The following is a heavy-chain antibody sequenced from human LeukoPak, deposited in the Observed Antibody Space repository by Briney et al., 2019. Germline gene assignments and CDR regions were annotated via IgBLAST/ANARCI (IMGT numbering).Heavy chain of an antibody. Sequence: KTSETLSLTCTVSGGSISSSSYYWGWIRQPPGKGLEWIGSIYYSESTYYNPSLKSRVTISVDTSKNQFSLKLSSVTAADTAVYYCARVPTYYDFWSGYYLVSYYYFDYWGQGTLVTVSS. J-gene: IGHJ4*02. CDR1: GGSISSSSYY. V-gene: IGHV4-39*07. CDR3: ARVPTYYDFWSGYYLVSYYYFDY. D-gene: IGHD3-3*01. CDR2: IYYSEST.